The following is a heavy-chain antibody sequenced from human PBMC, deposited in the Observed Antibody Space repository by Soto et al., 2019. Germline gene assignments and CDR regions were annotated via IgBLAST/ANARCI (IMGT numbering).Heavy chain of an antibody. D-gene: IGHD5-12*01. J-gene: IGHJ6*02. CDR2: ISGSGGST. CDR3: ALDPIVADLLGYYYYGMDV. Sequence: GGSLRLSCAASGFTFSSYAMSWVRQAPVKGLEWVSAISGSGGSTYYADSVKGRFTISRDNSKNTLYLQMNSLRAEDTAVYYCALDPIVADLLGYYYYGMDVWGQGTKVTVSS. CDR1: GFTFSSYA. V-gene: IGHV3-23*01.